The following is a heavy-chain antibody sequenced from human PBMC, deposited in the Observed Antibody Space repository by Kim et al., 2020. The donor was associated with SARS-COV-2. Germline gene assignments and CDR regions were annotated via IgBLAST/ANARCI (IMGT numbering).Heavy chain of an antibody. J-gene: IGHJ4*02. CDR3: AKDYDIVATLFDY. D-gene: IGHD5-12*01. Sequence: YADSVKGRFTISSDNSKNTLYLQMKSLRAEDTAVYYCAKDYDIVATLFDYWCQGTLVTVSS. V-gene: IGHV3-23*01.